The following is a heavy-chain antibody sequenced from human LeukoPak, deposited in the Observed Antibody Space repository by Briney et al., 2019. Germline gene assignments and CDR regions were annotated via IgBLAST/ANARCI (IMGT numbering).Heavy chain of an antibody. J-gene: IGHJ5*02. V-gene: IGHV4-31*03. CDR3: ARDRATAGWFDP. Sequence: SETLSLTCTVSGGSISSGGYYWSWIRQHPGKGLEWIGYIYYSGSTYYNPSLKSRVTISVDTSKNQFSLKLSSVTAADTAVYYCARDRATAGWFDPWGQGTLVTVSS. CDR1: GGSISSGGYY. CDR2: IYYSGST.